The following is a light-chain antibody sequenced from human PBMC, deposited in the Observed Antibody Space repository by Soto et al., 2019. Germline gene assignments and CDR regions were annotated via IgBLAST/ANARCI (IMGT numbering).Light chain of an antibody. Sequence: DIQMTQSPSTLSASVGDRVTITCRASQSISSWLAWYQQKPGKAPKLLIYKASSLESGVPSRFRGSGSGTDFTLTISSLQPDDFATYYCQQYNDYLWTFSQGTKVEIK. V-gene: IGKV1-5*03. CDR3: QQYNDYLWT. CDR1: QSISSW. J-gene: IGKJ1*01. CDR2: KAS.